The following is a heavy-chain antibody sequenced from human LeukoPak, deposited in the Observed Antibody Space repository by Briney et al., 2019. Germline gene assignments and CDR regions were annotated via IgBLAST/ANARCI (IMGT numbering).Heavy chain of an antibody. CDR3: ASNYGDYPDY. V-gene: IGHV4-38-2*02. D-gene: IGHD4-17*01. CDR2: IYHSGST. CDR1: GYSISSGYY. J-gene: IGHJ4*02. Sequence: SETLSLTCTVSGYSISSGYYWGWIRQPPGKGLEWIGSIYHSGSTYYNPSLKSRVTISVDTSKNQFSLKLSSVTAADTAVYYCASNYGDYPDYWGQGTLVTVSS.